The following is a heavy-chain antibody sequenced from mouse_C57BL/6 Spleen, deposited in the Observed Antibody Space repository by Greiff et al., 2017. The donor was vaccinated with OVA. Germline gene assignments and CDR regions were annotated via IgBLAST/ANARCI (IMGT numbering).Heavy chain of an antibody. D-gene: IGHD1-1*01. CDR3: ARGTTVVATDWYFDV. J-gene: IGHJ1*03. CDR1: GYTFTDYN. CDR2: INPNNGGT. Sequence: EVQLQESGPELVKPGASVKMSCKASGYTFTDYNMHWVKQSHGKSLEWIGYINPNNGGTSYNQKFKGKATLTVNKSSSTAYMELRSLTSEDSAVYYCARGTTVVATDWYFDVWGTGTTVTVSS. V-gene: IGHV1-22*01.